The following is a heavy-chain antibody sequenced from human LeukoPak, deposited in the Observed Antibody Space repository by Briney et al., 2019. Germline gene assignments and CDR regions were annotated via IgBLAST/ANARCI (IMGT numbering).Heavy chain of an antibody. V-gene: IGHV3-23*01. CDR3: AKGYCSGGSCAKPYYFDY. J-gene: IGHJ4*02. CDR2: ISGSGGST. D-gene: IGHD2-15*01. CDR1: GFTFSSYA. Sequence: PGGSLRLSCAASGFTFSSYAMSWVRQAPGKGLEWVSAISGSGGSTYYADSVKGRFTISRDNSKNTLYLQMNSLRAEDTAVYYCAKGYCSGGSCAKPYYFDYWGQGTLVTVSS.